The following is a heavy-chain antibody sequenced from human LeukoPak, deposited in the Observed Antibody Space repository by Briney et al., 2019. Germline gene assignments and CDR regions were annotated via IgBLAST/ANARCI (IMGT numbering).Heavy chain of an antibody. V-gene: IGHV1-18*01. CDR2: ISAYNGNT. D-gene: IGHD6-13*01. J-gene: IGHJ6*03. CDR3: ARDREGSSWYSVFQRYYYYMDV. Sequence: ASVKVSCKSSGYTFTSYGISWVRQAPGQGLEWMGWISAYNGNTNYAQKLQGRGTMTTDTSTSTAYMELRSLRSDDTAVYYCARDREGSSWYSVFQRYYYYMDVWGKGTTVTISS. CDR1: GYTFTSYG.